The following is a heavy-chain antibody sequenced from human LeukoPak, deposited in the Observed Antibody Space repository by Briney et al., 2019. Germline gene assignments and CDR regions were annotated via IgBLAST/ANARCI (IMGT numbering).Heavy chain of an antibody. CDR1: GGTFSSYA. V-gene: IGHV1-69*13. J-gene: IGHJ5*02. CDR2: IIPIFGTA. CDR3: AIQRIVQNWFDP. Sequence: GASVKVSCKASGGTFSSYAISWVRQAPGQGLEWMGGIIPIFGTANYAQKFQGRVTTTADESTSTAYMELSSLRSEDTAVYYCAIQRIVQNWFDPWGQGTLVTVSS. D-gene: IGHD2/OR15-2a*01.